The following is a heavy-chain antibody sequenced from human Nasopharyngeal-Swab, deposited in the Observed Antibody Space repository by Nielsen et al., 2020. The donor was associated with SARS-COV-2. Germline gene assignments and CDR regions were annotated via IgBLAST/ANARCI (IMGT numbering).Heavy chain of an antibody. CDR2: ISTDGSVI. CDR1: GFTLGTYW. D-gene: IGHD1-14*01. CDR3: SRDLAGPDDY. J-gene: IGHJ4*02. V-gene: IGHV3-74*01. Sequence: GGSLRLSCAASGFTLGTYWMHWVRQAPGKGLVWVSRISTDGSVINYADSWRGRLPIPRDNAGNTLYLQMDSLRADDTAGYYCSRDLAGPDDYWGLGTLVTVSP.